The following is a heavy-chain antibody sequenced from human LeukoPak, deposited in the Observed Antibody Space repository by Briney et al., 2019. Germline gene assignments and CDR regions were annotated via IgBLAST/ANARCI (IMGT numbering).Heavy chain of an antibody. CDR2: ISSSSSYI. CDR1: GFTVSRNH. J-gene: IGHJ4*02. D-gene: IGHD5-18*01. CDR3: ARVDTVMAYYFDL. V-gene: IGHV3-21*04. Sequence: PGGSLSLSCAASGFTVSRNHMSWVRQAPGKGLEWVSSISSSSSYIYYADSVMGRFTISRHNSRNTLYLQMNSLRAEDTAVYYCARVDTVMAYYFDLWGQGTLVTVSS.